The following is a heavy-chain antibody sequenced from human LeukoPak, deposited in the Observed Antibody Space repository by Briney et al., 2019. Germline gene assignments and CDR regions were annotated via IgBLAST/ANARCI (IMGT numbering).Heavy chain of an antibody. J-gene: IGHJ6*02. Sequence: SETLSLTCTVSGGSISSYYWSWIRQPPGKGLEWIWYIYYSGSTNYNPSLKRRVTISVDTSKNQFSLKLSFVTGADTAVYYCARSLESSSTSWGYYYYYGMDVWGQGTTVTVSS. D-gene: IGHD2-2*01. CDR2: IYYSGST. V-gene: IGHV4-59*01. CDR3: ARSLESSSTSWGYYYYYGMDV. CDR1: GGSISSYY.